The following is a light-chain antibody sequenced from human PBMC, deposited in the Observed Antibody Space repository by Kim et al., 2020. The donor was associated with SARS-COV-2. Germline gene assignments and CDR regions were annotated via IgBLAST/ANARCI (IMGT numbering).Light chain of an antibody. Sequence: QTVVTQEPSFSVSPGGTVTLTCGLSSGSVSTSYYPSWYQKTPGQAPRTLIYSTNTRSSGVPDRFSGSILGNKAALTITGAQADDESDYYCALYMGSGIRVFGGGTQLTVL. CDR1: SGSVSTSYY. CDR3: ALYMGSGIRV. V-gene: IGLV8-61*01. CDR2: STN. J-gene: IGLJ3*02.